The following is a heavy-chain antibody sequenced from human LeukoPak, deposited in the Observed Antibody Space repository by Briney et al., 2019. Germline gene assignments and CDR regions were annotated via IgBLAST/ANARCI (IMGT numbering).Heavy chain of an antibody. CDR2: INTDGSST. CDR1: GFTFSSYW. V-gene: IGHV3-74*01. D-gene: IGHD3-10*01. CDR3: ARTVPGYFFDY. Sequence: PGGSLRLSCAASGFTFSSYWMHWVRQAPGKGLVWVSRINTDGSSTSYADPVKGRFTISRDNAKNTLYLQMNSLRAEDTAVYYCARTVPGYFFDYWGQGTLVTVSS. J-gene: IGHJ4*02.